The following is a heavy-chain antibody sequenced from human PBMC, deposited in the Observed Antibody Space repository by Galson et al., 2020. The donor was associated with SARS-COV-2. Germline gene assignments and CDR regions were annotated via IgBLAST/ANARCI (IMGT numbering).Heavy chain of an antibody. D-gene: IGHD2-15*01. CDR2: ISSSCSYI. V-gene: IGHV3-11*06. Sequence: NSGGSLRLSCAASGFTFSDYFMSWVRQAPGKGLEWVSYISSSCSYINYADSVKGRFTISRDNAKNSLNLQMNSLRVEDTAVYYCARVGDCSGGICYGAEYFQHWGQGTLVTVSS. CDR3: ARVGDCSGGICYGAEYFQH. J-gene: IGHJ1*01. CDR1: GFTFSDYF.